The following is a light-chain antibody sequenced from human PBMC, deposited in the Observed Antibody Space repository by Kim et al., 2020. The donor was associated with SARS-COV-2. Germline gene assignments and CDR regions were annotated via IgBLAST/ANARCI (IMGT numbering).Light chain of an antibody. Sequence: EIVLTQSPGTLSLSPGERATLSCRASQSVSSNYLAWYQQKPGQAPRLLIYGASSRATGIPDRFSGSGSGTDFTLTIRRLEPEDFAVYYCQQFASSPFTFGQGTKVEI. CDR2: GAS. J-gene: IGKJ2*01. CDR3: QQFASSPFT. V-gene: IGKV3-20*01. CDR1: QSVSSNY.